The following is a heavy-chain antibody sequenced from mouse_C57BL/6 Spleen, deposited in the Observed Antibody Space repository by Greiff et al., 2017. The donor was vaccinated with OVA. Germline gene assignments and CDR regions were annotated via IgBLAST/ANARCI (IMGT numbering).Heavy chain of an antibody. J-gene: IGHJ1*03. CDR2: IRSKSNNYAT. CDR1: GFSFNTYA. Sequence: VQLQQSGGGLVQPKGSLKLSCAASGFSFNTYAMNWVRQAPGKGLEWVARIRSKSNNYATYYADSVKDRFTISRDDSESMLYLQMNNVKTEDTAMDYCVRAYYYGSSGYFDVWGTGTTVTVSS. CDR3: VRAYYYGSSGYFDV. D-gene: IGHD1-1*01. V-gene: IGHV10-1*01.